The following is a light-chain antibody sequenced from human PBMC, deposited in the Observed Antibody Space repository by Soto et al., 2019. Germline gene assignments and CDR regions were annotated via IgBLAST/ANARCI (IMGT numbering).Light chain of an antibody. J-gene: IGKJ1*01. V-gene: IGKV1-33*01. CDR3: QQYNSFWT. Sequence: DIQMTQSPSSLSASEGDRVTITCQASQDISNYLNWYQQKPGKAPKLLIYDASNLETGVPSRFSGSGSGTEFTLTISSLQPDDFATYYCQQYNSFWTFGQGTKVDI. CDR1: QDISNY. CDR2: DAS.